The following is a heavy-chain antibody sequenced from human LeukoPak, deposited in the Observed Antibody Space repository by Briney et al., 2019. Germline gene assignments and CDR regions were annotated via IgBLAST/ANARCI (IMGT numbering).Heavy chain of an antibody. CDR1: GGTFSSYT. CDR3: ARDREVTGKNWFDP. CDR2: IIPILGIA. J-gene: IGHJ5*02. V-gene: IGHV1-69*04. D-gene: IGHD1-20*01. Sequence: ASVEVSCKASGGTFSSYTISWVRQAPGQGLEWMGRIIPILGIANYAQKFQGRVTVTRDTSTSTVYMELSSLRSEDTAVYYCARDREVTGKNWFDPWGQGTLVTVSS.